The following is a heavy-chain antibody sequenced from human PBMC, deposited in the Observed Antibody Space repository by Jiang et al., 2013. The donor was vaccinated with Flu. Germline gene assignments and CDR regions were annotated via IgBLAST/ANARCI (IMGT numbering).Heavy chain of an antibody. CDR1: GFSLSTSGMC. V-gene: IGHV2-70*11. CDR2: IDWDDDK. J-gene: IGHJ4*01. CDR3: ARIRSFSRLYYDSSSYYIDF. Sequence: TCTFSGFSLSTSGMCVSWIRQPPGQALEWLARIDWDDDKYYSTSLKTRLTISKDTSKNQVVLIMTNMDPVDTATYYCARIRSFSRLYYDSSSYYIDFWGQGTLVTVSS. D-gene: IGHD3-22*01.